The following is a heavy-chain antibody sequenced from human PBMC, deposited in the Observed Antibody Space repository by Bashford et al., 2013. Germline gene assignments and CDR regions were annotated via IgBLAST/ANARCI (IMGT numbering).Heavy chain of an antibody. Sequence: TLGSLRLSCAASGFTFSSYSMNWVRQAPGKGLEWVSAISGSSGSTYYADSVKGRFTISRDNSKYTLYLQMNSLRAEDTAVYYCAKVHPAYGDDDKRFDYWGQGTLVTVSS. D-gene: IGHD4-17*01. CDR3: AKVHPAYGDDDKRFDY. J-gene: IGHJ4*02. CDR2: ISGSSGST. CDR1: GFTFSSYS. V-gene: IGHV3-23*01.